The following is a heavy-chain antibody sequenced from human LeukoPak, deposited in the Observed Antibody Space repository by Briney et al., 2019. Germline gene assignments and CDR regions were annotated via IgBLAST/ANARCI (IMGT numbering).Heavy chain of an antibody. Sequence: SETLSLTCTVSGGSISSYYWSWIRQPPGKGLEWIGYIYYSGSTNYNPSLKSRGTIAVATSKNQFSLKLRSVTAADTAVYYCARALRGYTGHVGREVNWFDPWGQGTLVTVSS. CDR2: IYYSGST. J-gene: IGHJ5*02. V-gene: IGHV4-59*01. D-gene: IGHD5-12*01. CDR3: ARALRGYTGHVGREVNWFDP. CDR1: GGSISSYY.